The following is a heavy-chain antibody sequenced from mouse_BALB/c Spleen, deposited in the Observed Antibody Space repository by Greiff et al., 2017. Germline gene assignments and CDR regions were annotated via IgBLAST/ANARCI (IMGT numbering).Heavy chain of an antibody. Sequence: VKLMESGAELVRPGASVTLSCKASGYTFTDYEMHWVKQTPVHGLEWIGAIDPETGGTAYNQKFKGKATLTADKSSSTAYMELRSLTSEDSAVYYCTRFGDYYWGQGTTLTVSS. CDR3: TRFGDYY. D-gene: IGHD2-13*01. V-gene: IGHV1-15*01. J-gene: IGHJ2*01. CDR2: IDPETGGT. CDR1: GYTFTDYE.